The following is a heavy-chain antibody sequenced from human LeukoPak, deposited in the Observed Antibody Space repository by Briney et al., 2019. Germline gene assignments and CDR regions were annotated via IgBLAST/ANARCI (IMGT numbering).Heavy chain of an antibody. J-gene: IGHJ4*02. CDR1: VFSFSSYA. CDR3: AKRSGYTTGWFFDL. CDR2: ISGSGDNT. Sequence: GGSLRLSCAASVFSFSSYAMSWVRQAAGKGLEWVSSISGSGDNTYYAESVKGRFTISRDNSKNTLFLQMNSLRAEDTAVFYCAKRSGYTTGWFFDLCGQGTLVTVSS. D-gene: IGHD6-19*01. V-gene: IGHV3-23*01.